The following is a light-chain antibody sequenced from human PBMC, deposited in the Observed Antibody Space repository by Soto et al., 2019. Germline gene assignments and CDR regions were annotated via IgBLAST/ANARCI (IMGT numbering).Light chain of an antibody. J-gene: IGKJ1*01. CDR3: QHEGTSPWK. CDR1: QGISSY. Sequence: DIQLTQSPSFLSASVGDRVTITCRASQGISSYLALYQQKPGKAPKLLLYVASTLQSGVPSRLSRSRSGTGFAQTISSLRPTDPATYYFQHEGTSPWKLDHGTKVQIE. CDR2: VAS. V-gene: IGKV1-9*01.